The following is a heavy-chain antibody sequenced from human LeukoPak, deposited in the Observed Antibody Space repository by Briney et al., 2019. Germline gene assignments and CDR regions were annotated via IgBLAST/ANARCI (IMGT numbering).Heavy chain of an antibody. CDR3: VRDLGGRSGH. V-gene: IGHV3-74*01. J-gene: IGHJ4*02. CDR2: INEDGSTT. Sequence: GGSLRLSCAVSGLSFSTSWMNWVRQAPGKGLVWVSRINEDGSTTNYADSVKGRSTIFRDNAKNTLYLQMNSLRAEDTAVYYCVRDLGGRSGHWGQGTLVTVSS. CDR1: GLSFSTSW. D-gene: IGHD1-26*01.